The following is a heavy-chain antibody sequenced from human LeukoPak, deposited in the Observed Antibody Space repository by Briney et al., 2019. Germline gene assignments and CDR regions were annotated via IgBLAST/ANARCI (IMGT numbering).Heavy chain of an antibody. J-gene: IGHJ4*02. CDR2: IYHSGST. Sequence: PSETLSLTCTVSGYSISSGYYWGWIRQPPGKGLEWIGSIYHSGSTYYNPSLKSRVTISVDTSKNQFSLKLSSVTAADTAVYYCARNRDSWPFDYWGQGTLVTVSS. CDR3: ARNRDSWPFDY. D-gene: IGHD6-13*01. V-gene: IGHV4-38-2*02. CDR1: GYSISSGYY.